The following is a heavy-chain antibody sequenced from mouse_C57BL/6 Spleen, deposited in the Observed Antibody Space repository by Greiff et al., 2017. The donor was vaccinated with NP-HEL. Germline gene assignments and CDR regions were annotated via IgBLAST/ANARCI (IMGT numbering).Heavy chain of an antibody. CDR1: GFSLSTSGMG. Sequence: QVTLKESGPGILQSSQTLSLTCSFSGFSLSTSGMGVSWIRQPSGKGLEWLAHIYWDDDKRYNPSLKSRLTISKDTSRNQVFLKITSVDTADTATYYCARRSIYYDYEESAMDYWGQGTSVTVSS. J-gene: IGHJ4*01. CDR2: IYWDDDK. V-gene: IGHV8-12*01. D-gene: IGHD2-4*01. CDR3: ARRSIYYDYEESAMDY.